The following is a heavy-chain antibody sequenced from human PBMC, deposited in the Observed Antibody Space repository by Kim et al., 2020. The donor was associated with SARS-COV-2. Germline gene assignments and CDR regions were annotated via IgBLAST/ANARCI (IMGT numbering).Heavy chain of an antibody. Sequence: GGSLRLSCAASGFTFSSYGMHWVRQAPGKGLEWVAVISYDGSNKYYADSVKGRFTISRDNSKNTLYLQMNSLRAEDTAVYYCARAGVAGHLGGDYWGQGTLVTVSS. J-gene: IGHJ4*02. CDR2: ISYDGSNK. CDR3: ARAGVAGHLGGDY. D-gene: IGHD6-19*01. V-gene: IGHV3-33*05. CDR1: GFTFSSYG.